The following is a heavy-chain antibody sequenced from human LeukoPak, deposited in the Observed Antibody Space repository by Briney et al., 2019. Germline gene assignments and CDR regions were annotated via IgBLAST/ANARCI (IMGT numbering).Heavy chain of an antibody. CDR1: GGSIGNNHYY. J-gene: IGHJ5*02. Sequence: SETLSLTCTVSGGSIGNNHYYWGWIRQPPGKGLEWFGSIYYSGSTYYNPSLKSRVTISVDTSKNQFSLKLSSVTAADTAVYYCARDCLTMVRGVIMGTRWFDPWGQGTLVTVSS. CDR3: ARDCLTMVRGVIMGTRWFDP. V-gene: IGHV4-39*07. CDR2: IYYSGST. D-gene: IGHD3-10*01.